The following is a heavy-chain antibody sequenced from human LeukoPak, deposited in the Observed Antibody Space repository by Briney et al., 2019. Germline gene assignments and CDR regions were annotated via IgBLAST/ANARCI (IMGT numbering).Heavy chain of an antibody. CDR2: ISGSGGST. D-gene: IGHD3-10*01. J-gene: IGHJ6*02. Sequence: GGSLRLSCAASGFTFSSYAMSWVRQAPGKGLEWVSAISGSGGSTYYADSVKGRFTISRHNSKNTLYLQMNSLRAEDTAVYYCARVLLFKNGMDVWGQGTTVTVSS. V-gene: IGHV3-23*01. CDR1: GFTFSSYA. CDR3: ARVLLFKNGMDV.